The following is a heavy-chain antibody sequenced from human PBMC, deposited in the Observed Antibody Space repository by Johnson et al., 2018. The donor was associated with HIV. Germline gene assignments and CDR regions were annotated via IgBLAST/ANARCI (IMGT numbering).Heavy chain of an antibody. J-gene: IGHJ3*02. CDR1: EFTFSSYS. D-gene: IGHD2-15*01. Sequence: VQLVESGGGLVQPGGSLRLSCAASEFTFSSYSMNWVRQAPGKGLEWVSGISGSGVSTYYADSVKGRFTISRDNSKNTLYLQMNSLRAEDTAVYYCARDVRMDKAFDIWGQGTMVTVSS. CDR2: ISGSGVST. V-gene: IGHV3-23*04. CDR3: ARDVRMDKAFDI.